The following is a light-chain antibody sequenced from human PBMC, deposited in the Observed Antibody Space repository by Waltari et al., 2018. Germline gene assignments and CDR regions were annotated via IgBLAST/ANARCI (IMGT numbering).Light chain of an antibody. J-gene: IGKJ3*01. Sequence: DIQLTQSPSFLSASGGDTVTITCRASQGIRDSLAWFQQKPGKAPKVLIFAASTLQTGIPSRFSGSGSGTDFTLTITSLQPEDFATYYCQQLYLYPLTFGPGTKVELK. CDR2: AAS. CDR3: QQLYLYPLT. V-gene: IGKV1-9*01. CDR1: QGIRDS.